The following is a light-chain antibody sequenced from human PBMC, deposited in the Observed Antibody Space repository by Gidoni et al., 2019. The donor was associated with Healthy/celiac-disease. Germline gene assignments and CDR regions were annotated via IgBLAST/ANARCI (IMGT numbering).Light chain of an antibody. CDR1: QSVSSSY. Sequence: DIVLTQSPGTLSLSPGERATLYCRASQSVSSSYLAWYQQKPGQAPRLLIYGASSRATGIPDRFSGSGSGTDLTLTSSRLEPEDLAVYYCQQYGSSPGYTCGQGTKLEIK. V-gene: IGKV3-20*01. CDR2: GAS. J-gene: IGKJ2*01. CDR3: QQYGSSPGYT.